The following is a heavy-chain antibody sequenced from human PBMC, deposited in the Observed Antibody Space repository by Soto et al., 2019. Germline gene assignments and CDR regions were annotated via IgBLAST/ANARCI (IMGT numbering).Heavy chain of an antibody. CDR2: ISHSGST. Sequence: QLQLQESGSGLVKPSQTLSLTCAVSGGSISSAGYFWTWIRQPPGKGLEWIGYISHSGSTYYNPSLQSRATLSIDTSKNQFSLKLSSVTAADTAVYYCATYRGDYVGNWFDPWGQGTLVTVSS. CDR1: GGSISSAGYF. D-gene: IGHD4-17*01. CDR3: ATYRGDYVGNWFDP. J-gene: IGHJ5*02. V-gene: IGHV4-30-2*01.